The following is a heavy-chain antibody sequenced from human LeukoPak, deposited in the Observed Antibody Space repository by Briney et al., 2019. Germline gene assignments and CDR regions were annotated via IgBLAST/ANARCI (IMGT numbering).Heavy chain of an antibody. CDR2: ISYDGSNK. CDR1: GFTFSSYA. D-gene: IGHD3-9*01. V-gene: IGHV3-30*04. Sequence: GGSLRLSCAASGFTFSSYAMHWVRQAPGKGLEWVAVISYDGSNKYYADSVKGRFTISRDNSKNTLYLQMNSLRAEDTAVYYCAKDFDYFSSYFDYWGQGTLVTVSS. J-gene: IGHJ4*02. CDR3: AKDFDYFSSYFDY.